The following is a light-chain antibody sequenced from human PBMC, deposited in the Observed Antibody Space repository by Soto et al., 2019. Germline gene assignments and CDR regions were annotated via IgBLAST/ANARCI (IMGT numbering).Light chain of an antibody. CDR1: QSVSSSY. Sequence: EIVLTQSPATLSLSPGERATLSCRASQSVSSSYLAWYQQKPGQAPRLLIYGASRRATGIPERFSGSGSGTDFTLTISRLEPEDFAVYYCQQYGSSALTFGGGTKVDIK. V-gene: IGKV3-20*01. CDR3: QQYGSSALT. CDR2: GAS. J-gene: IGKJ4*01.